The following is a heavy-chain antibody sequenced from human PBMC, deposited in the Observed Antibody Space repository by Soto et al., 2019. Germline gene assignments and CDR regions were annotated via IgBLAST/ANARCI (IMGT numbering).Heavy chain of an antibody. CDR1: GFTFNSYG. J-gene: IGHJ5*02. Sequence: QVQLVESGGGVVQPGRSLRLSCAASGFTFNSYGMHWVRQAPGKGLEWVAVISYDGSNKYYADSVKGRFTISRDNSKNTLDLQMHSLRPEDTAVYYCAKESLRDLVVVPPHTWGQGTLVTVSS. D-gene: IGHD2-2*01. CDR2: ISYDGSNK. CDR3: AKESLRDLVVVPPHT. V-gene: IGHV3-30*18.